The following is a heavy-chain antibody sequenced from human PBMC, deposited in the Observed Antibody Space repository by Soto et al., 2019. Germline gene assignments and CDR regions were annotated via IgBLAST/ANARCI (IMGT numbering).Heavy chain of an antibody. CDR1: GFTVSSNY. CDR2: IYSGGTT. J-gene: IGHJ5*02. Sequence: GGSLRLSCALSGFTVSSNYMSWVRQAPGKGLEWVSAIYSGGTTNYADSVKGRFTISRDNSKNTLYLQMNSLRAEDTAVYYCARDPYADNWFDPWGQGTLVTVSS. V-gene: IGHV3-53*01. D-gene: IGHD4-17*01. CDR3: ARDPYADNWFDP.